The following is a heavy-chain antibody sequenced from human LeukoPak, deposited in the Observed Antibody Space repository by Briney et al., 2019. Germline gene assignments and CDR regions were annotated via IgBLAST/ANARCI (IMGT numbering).Heavy chain of an antibody. CDR1: GFXFSTYA. V-gene: IGHV3-64D*09. CDR3: VKLDLGYYYHT. Sequence: GGSLRLSCSASGFXFSTYAFHWVRQAPGKGLEYVSAISGNGDTTYYADSVKGRFTISRDNSRNTLFLQMSSLRAEDTAMYYCVKLDLGYYYHTWGQGTLVTVSS. J-gene: IGHJ5*02. D-gene: IGHD3-22*01. CDR2: ISGNGDTT.